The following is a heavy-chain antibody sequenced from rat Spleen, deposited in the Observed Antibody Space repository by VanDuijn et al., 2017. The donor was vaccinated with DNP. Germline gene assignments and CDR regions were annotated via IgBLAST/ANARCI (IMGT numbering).Heavy chain of an antibody. CDR2: ISTGSGNT. D-gene: IGHD1-6*01. CDR3: ARRGYYGLSYYFDN. CDR1: GFTFSHYY. V-gene: IGHV5S11*01. Sequence: EVQLVESGGGLVQPGKSLKLSCAASGFTFSHYYMAWVRQAPTKGLEWVASISTGSGNTYYRDSVKGRFTISRDNAKTTLYLQMDSLRSEETATYYCARRGYYGLSYYFDNWGQGVMVTVSS. J-gene: IGHJ2*01.